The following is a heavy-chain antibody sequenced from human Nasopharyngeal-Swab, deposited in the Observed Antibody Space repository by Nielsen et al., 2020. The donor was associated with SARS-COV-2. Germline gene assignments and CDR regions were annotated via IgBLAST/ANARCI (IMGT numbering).Heavy chain of an antibody. D-gene: IGHD6-19*01. V-gene: IGHV4-39*01. Sequence: SETLSLTCTVSGGSISSISYYWGWIRQPPGKGLEWIGSIYYSGSTYYNPSLKSRVTISVDTSKNQFSLKLSSVTAADTAVYYCARGAYSSGWYDYWGQGTLVTVSS. CDR1: GGSISSISYY. J-gene: IGHJ4*02. CDR3: ARGAYSSGWYDY. CDR2: IYYSGST.